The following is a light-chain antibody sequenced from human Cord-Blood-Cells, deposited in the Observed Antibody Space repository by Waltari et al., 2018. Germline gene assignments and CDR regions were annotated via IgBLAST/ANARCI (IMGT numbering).Light chain of an antibody. CDR3: QQSYSTPLT. J-gene: IGKJ4*01. CDR2: AAS. Sequence: IQMLQSPSSLSDSVGDRVTITCRASQSISSYLNWYQQKPGKAPKLLIYAASSLQSGVPSRFSDSGSGTDFTLTISSLQPEDFATYYCQQSYSTPLTFGGGTKVEIK. CDR1: QSISSY. V-gene: IGKV1-39*01.